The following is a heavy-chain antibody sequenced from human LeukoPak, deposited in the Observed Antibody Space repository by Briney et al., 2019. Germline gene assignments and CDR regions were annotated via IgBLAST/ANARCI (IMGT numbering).Heavy chain of an antibody. V-gene: IGHV4-34*01. CDR3: ARGRYSYGYGY. CDR1: GGSFSGYY. Sequence: ETLSLTCAVYGGSFSGYYWSWIRQPPGKGLEWIGEINHSGSTNYNPSLKSRVTISVDTSKNQFSLKLSSVTAADTAVYYCARGRYSYGYGYWGQGTLVTVSS. D-gene: IGHD5-18*01. J-gene: IGHJ4*02. CDR2: INHSGST.